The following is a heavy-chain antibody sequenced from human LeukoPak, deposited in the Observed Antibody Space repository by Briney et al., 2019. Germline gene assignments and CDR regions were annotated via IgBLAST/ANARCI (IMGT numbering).Heavy chain of an antibody. Sequence: PGGSLRLSCAASGFIFRDFWMGWVRQAPGKGPEWVASIKPDGNEQCYVDSVRGRFTISRDNSKDSLFLHMDSLRDDDRAVYYCGRERVSAYDYWGQGTLVTVSS. V-gene: IGHV3-7*01. CDR3: GRERVSAYDY. CDR2: IKPDGNEQ. J-gene: IGHJ4*02. CDR1: GFIFRDFW.